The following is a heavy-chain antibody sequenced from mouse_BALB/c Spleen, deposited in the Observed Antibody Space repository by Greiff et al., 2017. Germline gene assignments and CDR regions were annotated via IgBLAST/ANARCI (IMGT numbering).Heavy chain of an antibody. CDR3: ANYYAMDY. CDR2: INPSTGYT. J-gene: IGHJ4*01. V-gene: IGHV1-7*01. Sequence: VQLQQSGAELAKPGASVKMSCKASGYTFTSYWKHWVKQRPGQGLEWIGYINPSTGYTEYNQKFKDKATLTADKSSSTAYMQLSSLTSEDSAVYYCANYYAMDYWGQGTSVTVSS. CDR1: GYTFTSYW.